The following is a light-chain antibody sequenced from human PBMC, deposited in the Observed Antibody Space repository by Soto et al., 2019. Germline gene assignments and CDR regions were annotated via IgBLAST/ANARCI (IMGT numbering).Light chain of an antibody. Sequence: EIVMTQSPATLSVSPGERATLSCRASQSVSSNLDWYQQKPGQTPKLLIYVASTRATGIPARFSGSGSGTEFTLTISSLQSEDFAVYYCQQYNVWNLPFGGGTKVELK. CDR3: QQYNVWNLP. CDR2: VAS. V-gene: IGKV3-15*01. J-gene: IGKJ4*01. CDR1: QSVSSN.